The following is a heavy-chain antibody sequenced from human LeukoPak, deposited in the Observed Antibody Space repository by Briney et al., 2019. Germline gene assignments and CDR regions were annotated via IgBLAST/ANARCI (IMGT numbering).Heavy chain of an antibody. CDR1: GFIFSDYY. J-gene: IGHJ4*02. CDR3: ARDPGSGYEEHFDY. CDR2: ISSSGSTM. Sequence: PGGSLRLSCAASGFIFSDYYMSWIRQAPGKGLEWVSYISSSGSTMYCTDSVKGRFTISRDNAKDSLYLQMNSLRAEDTAVYYCARDPGSGYEEHFDYWGQGTLVTVSS. V-gene: IGHV3-11*01. D-gene: IGHD5-12*01.